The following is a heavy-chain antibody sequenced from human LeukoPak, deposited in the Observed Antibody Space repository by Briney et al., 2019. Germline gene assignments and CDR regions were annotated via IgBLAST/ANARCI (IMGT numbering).Heavy chain of an antibody. V-gene: IGHV1-18*01. CDR3: ARHGRWELTYYYYYGMDV. CDR1: GYTFTSYG. J-gene: IGHJ6*02. CDR2: ISAYNGNT. Sequence: ASVRVSCKASGYTFTSYGFSWVRQAPGQGLEWMGWISAYNGNTDSAQKFQGRVTMTTDTSTGTAYKELRSLRYDDTAVYYCARHGRWELTYYYYYGMDVWGRGTTVTVSS. D-gene: IGHD1-26*01.